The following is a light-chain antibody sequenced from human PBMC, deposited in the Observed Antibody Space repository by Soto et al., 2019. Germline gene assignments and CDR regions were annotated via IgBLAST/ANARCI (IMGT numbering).Light chain of an antibody. J-gene: IGKJ4*01. CDR3: QQRGKRPVA. Sequence: PAAESLSREERGSLSCSAYQSINYFLAWYQQKPGQAPRLLICGVSSRASGIPDRFFGSGSGTDFTHAINRLEAEDLALYYIQQRGKRPVAFGGGTKVDIK. CDR1: QSINYF. V-gene: IGKV3-11*01. CDR2: GVS.